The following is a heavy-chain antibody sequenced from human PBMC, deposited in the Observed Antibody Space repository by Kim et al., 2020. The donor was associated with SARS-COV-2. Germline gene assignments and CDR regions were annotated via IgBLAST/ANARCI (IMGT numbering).Heavy chain of an antibody. J-gene: IGHJ5*02. Sequence: SETLSLTCTVSGGSISSGDYYWSWIRQPPGKGLEWIGYTFASGNTYYNPSLKSRITISVDTSKNQFSLKLTSVTAADTAVYYCARGVAIFAVVQKWFDPWGQGTLVTVSS. D-gene: IGHD3-3*01. V-gene: IGHV4-30-4*01. CDR2: TFASGNT. CDR3: ARGVAIFAVVQKWFDP. CDR1: GGSISSGDYY.